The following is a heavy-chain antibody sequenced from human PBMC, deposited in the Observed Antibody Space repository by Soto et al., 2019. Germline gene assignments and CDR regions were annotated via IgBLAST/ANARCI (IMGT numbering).Heavy chain of an antibody. J-gene: IGHJ4*02. Sequence: QVQLQQWGAGLLKPSETLSLTCAVYGGSFSDYYWSWIRQPPGKGLEWIGEIHPSGSTNYNPSLKSRVTLSVDTSKNQFSLKLNSVTAADTAVYYCARSGAGTDYWGQGTLVTVSP. CDR2: IHPSGST. CDR3: ARSGAGTDY. CDR1: GGSFSDYY. D-gene: IGHD6-19*01. V-gene: IGHV4-34*01.